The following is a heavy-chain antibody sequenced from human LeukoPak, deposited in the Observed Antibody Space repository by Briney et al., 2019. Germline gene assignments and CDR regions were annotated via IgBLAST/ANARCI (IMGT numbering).Heavy chain of an antibody. CDR1: GFTFSSYA. CDR2: ISGSGGST. CDR3: AKDACSGGNCYSLYFFDY. V-gene: IGHV3-23*01. D-gene: IGHD2-15*01. J-gene: IGHJ4*02. Sequence: TGGSLRLSCAASGFTFSSYAMSWVRQAPGKGLEWVSAISGSGGSTYYADSVKGRFTISRDNSKNTLYLQMNSLRAEDTAVYYCAKDACSGGNCYSLYFFDYWGQETLVTVSS.